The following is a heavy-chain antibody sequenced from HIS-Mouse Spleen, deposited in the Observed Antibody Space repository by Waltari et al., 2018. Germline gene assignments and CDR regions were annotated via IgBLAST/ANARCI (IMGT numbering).Heavy chain of an antibody. D-gene: IGHD2-15*01. Sequence: GLEWMGWMNPNSGNTGYAQKFQGRVTMTRNTSISTAYMELSSLRSEDTAVYYCARKQHPCSGGSCYERADPGYYYGMDVWGQGTTVTVSS. CDR3: ARKQHPCSGGSCYERADPGYYYGMDV. J-gene: IGHJ6*02. V-gene: IGHV1-8*01. CDR2: MNPNSGNT.